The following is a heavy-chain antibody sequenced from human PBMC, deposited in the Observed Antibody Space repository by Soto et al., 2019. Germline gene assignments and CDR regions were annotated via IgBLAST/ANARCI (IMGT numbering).Heavy chain of an antibody. V-gene: IGHV4-34*01. CDR3: ARGLITGSHYSGGWYYFDS. CDR1: GESFSGYI. D-gene: IGHD6-19*01. CDR2: INHSGSA. Sequence: QVQLQQSGAGLLKPSETLSLTCAVYGESFSGYIWTWIRQTPGKGLQWIGQINHSGSASYNPSLKSRVTIQVHTPNSQFSLELSSETAADTAVYYCARGLITGSHYSGGWYYFDSWGQGTQVTVSS. J-gene: IGHJ4*02.